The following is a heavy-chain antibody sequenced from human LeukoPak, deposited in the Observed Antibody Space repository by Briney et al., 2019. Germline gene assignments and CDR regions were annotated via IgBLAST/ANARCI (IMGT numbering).Heavy chain of an antibody. Sequence: ASVKVSCKASGYIFTSYYMHWVRQAPGQGLEWMGVINPSGGSTNYAQKFQDRVTMTRDMSTSTVYMELNSLRSEDTAVYYCARESGGDWGQGTLVTVSS. D-gene: IGHD4-23*01. CDR2: INPSGGST. CDR1: GYIFTSYY. J-gene: IGHJ4*02. CDR3: ARESGGD. V-gene: IGHV1-46*01.